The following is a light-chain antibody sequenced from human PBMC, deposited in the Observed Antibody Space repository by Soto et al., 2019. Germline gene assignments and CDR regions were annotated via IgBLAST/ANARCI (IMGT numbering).Light chain of an antibody. Sequence: QSALAQPPSASGSPGPSVTISCTGTSSDIGAYEFVSWYQQHPGKAPKLLIYEVNKRPSGVPDRFSGSKSGNTASLIISGLQAEDEADYYCCSHAGNHVVFGGGTKLTVL. V-gene: IGLV2-8*01. CDR3: CSHAGNHVV. J-gene: IGLJ2*01. CDR1: SSDIGAYEF. CDR2: EVN.